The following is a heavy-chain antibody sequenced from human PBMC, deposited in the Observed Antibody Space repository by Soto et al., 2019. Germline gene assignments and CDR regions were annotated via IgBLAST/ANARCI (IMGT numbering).Heavy chain of an antibody. J-gene: IGHJ6*02. CDR1: GFTFSSYA. CDR2: ISGSGGST. V-gene: IGHV3-23*01. Sequence: GGSLRLSCAASGFTFSSYAMSWVRQAPGKGLEWVSAISGSGGSTYYADSVKGRFTIPRANSKNTRYLQMNSLRAEDTAVYYCAKAYLGELSFPYYYYYGMDVWGQGTTVTVSS. CDR3: AKAYLGELSFPYYYYYGMDV. D-gene: IGHD3-16*02.